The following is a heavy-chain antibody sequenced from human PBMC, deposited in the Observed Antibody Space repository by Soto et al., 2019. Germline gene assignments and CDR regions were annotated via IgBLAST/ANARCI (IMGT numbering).Heavy chain of an antibody. CDR3: GGKNYDSSGYFDY. CDR1: GGSITCYY. J-gene: IGHJ4*02. Sequence: SETLSLTCTVSGGSITCYYWSWIRQPPGKGLEWIGYMYYSGSTNYNPSLKSRVTISVDTSKNQFSLKLSSVNAADTAVYYCGGKNYDSSGYFDYWGQGTLVTVSS. D-gene: IGHD3-22*01. V-gene: IGHV4-59*01. CDR2: MYYSGST.